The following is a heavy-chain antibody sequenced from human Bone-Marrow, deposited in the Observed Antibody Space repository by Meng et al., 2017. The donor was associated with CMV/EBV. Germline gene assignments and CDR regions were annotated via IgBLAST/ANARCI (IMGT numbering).Heavy chain of an antibody. D-gene: IGHD6-19*01. CDR3: ARVRGIGYSGWYYFDY. CDR2: INPNNGDT. J-gene: IGHJ4*02. V-gene: IGHV1-2*02. CDR1: GYTFTGSY. Sequence: ASVKVSCKASGYTFTGSYFHWVRQAPGQGLEWMGWINPNNGDTSYAQKFQGRVTMSMDTSISTVYMELSSLRSDDTAFYYCARVRGIGYSGWYYFDYWGQGTLVTVSS.